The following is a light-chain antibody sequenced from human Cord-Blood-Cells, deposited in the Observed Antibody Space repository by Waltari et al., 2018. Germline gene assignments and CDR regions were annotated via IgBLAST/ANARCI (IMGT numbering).Light chain of an antibody. V-gene: IGKV3D-7*01. CDR3: QQDYNLPLT. Sequence: EIVMTQSPDTLSLSPGERATLSCRASPSVSSSYLSWYQQKPGQAPRLLIYGASTRATGIPARFSGSGSGTDFTLTISSLQPEDFAVYYCQQDYNLPLTFGGGTKVEIK. J-gene: IGKJ4*01. CDR2: GAS. CDR1: PSVSSSY.